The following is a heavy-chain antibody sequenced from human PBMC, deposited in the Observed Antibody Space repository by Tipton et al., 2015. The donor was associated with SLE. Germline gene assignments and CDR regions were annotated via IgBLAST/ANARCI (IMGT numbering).Heavy chain of an antibody. V-gene: IGHV4-61*01. D-gene: IGHD3-16*01. CDR2: IYYSGST. J-gene: IGHJ3*02. CDR3: AREWGDAFDI. Sequence: GLVKPSETLSLTCTVSGGSVSSGSYYWSWIRQPPGKGLEWIGYIYYSGSTNYNPSLKSRVTISVDTSKNQFSLKLSSVTAADTAVYYCAREWGDAFDIWGQGTMVTVSS. CDR1: GGSVSSGSYY.